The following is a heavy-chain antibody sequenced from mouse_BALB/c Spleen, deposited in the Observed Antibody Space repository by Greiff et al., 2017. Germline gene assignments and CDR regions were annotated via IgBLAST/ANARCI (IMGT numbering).Heavy chain of an antibody. D-gene: IGHD2-1*01. Sequence: VQLKESGGGLVKPGGSLKLSCAASGFTFSSYAMSWVRQTPEKRLEWVATISSGGSYTYYPDSVKGRFTISRDNAKNTLYLQMSSLRSEDTAMYYCARRNYYFDYWGQGTTLTVSS. CDR3: ARRNYYFDY. V-gene: IGHV5-9-3*01. CDR2: ISSGGSYT. CDR1: GFTFSSYA. J-gene: IGHJ2*01.